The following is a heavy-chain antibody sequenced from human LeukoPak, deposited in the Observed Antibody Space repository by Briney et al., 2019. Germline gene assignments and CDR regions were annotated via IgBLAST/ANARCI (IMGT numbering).Heavy chain of an antibody. Sequence: GGSLRLSCSASGFGFGDHGMSWVRQVPGKGLEWVSGINWSGGSTGYADPVRGRFTISRDNAKNSLYLQMDSLTAEDTALYYCARAPITSPFYFDHWGQGTLVAVSS. CDR3: ARAPITSPFYFDH. D-gene: IGHD2-2*01. CDR2: INWSGGST. V-gene: IGHV3-20*04. J-gene: IGHJ4*02. CDR1: GFGFGDHG.